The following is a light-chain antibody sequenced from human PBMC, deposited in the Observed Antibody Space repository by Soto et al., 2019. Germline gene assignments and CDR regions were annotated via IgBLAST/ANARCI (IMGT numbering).Light chain of an antibody. V-gene: IGLV2-23*01. CDR2: EDT. CDR3: CSYAGISTSV. CDR1: SSDVGSYNL. Sequence: QSVLTQPASVSGSPGQSITISCTGTSSDVGSYNLVSWYQQHPGKAPKRMIYEDTKRPSGVSNRFSGSKSGNTASLTISGLQAEDEADYYCCSYAGISTSVFGTGTKVTVL. J-gene: IGLJ1*01.